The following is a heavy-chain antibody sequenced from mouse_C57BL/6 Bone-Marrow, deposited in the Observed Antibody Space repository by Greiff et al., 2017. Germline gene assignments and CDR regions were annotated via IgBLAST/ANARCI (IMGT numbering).Heavy chain of an antibody. Sequence: VKLMESGPGLVQPSQSLSITCTVSGFSLTSYGVHWVRQSPGKGLEWLGVIWRGGSTDYNAAFMSRLSITKDNSKSQVFFKMNSLQADDTAIYYCSKMGDYERGLAYWRQWTLVTVSA. CDR3: SKMGDYERGLAY. CDR1: GFSLTSYG. J-gene: IGHJ3*01. V-gene: IGHV2-5*01. CDR2: IWRGGST. D-gene: IGHD2-4*01.